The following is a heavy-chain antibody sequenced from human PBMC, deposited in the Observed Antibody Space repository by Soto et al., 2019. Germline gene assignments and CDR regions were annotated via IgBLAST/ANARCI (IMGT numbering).Heavy chain of an antibody. CDR2: ISAYNGNT. CDR3: ATFDRRGYYYDY. V-gene: IGHV1-18*04. CDR1: AYRFTSYG. D-gene: IGHD3-22*01. Sequence: QVQLVQSGAEVKKPGASVKVSCTASAYRFTSYGVSWVRQAPGQGPEWMGWISAYNGNTNYAQKLQDRVTMTTDTSTNTAYIELRSLRSDDTAVYYCATFDRRGYYYDYWGQGTLVTVSS. J-gene: IGHJ4*02.